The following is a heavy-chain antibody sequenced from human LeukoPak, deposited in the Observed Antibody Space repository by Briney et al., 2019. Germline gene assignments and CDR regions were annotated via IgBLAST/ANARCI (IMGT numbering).Heavy chain of an antibody. CDR2: IYYNEDT. D-gene: IGHD2-15*01. V-gene: IGHV4-39*01. J-gene: IGHJ3*02. Sequence: SGTLSLTCTVSGVDIYSSTYYWAWIRQPPGKGLEFIGSIYYNEDTYSNPSLKSRFTISVDTSTNQFSLRLNSVTAADTAVYFCARQLAAGNDAFDIWGQGTMVTVSS. CDR3: ARQLAAGNDAFDI. CDR1: GVDIYSSTYY.